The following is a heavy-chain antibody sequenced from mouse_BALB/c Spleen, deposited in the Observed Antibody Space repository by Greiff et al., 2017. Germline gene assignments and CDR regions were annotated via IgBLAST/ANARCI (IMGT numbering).Heavy chain of an antibody. V-gene: IGHV14-3*02. J-gene: IGHJ4*01. Sequence: EVKLQESGAELVKPGASVKLSCTASGFNIKDTYMRWVKQRPEQGLEWIGRIDPANGNTKYDPKFQGKATITADTSSNTAYLQLSSLTSEDTAVYYCAPYYYAMDYWGQGTSVTVSS. CDR2: IDPANGNT. CDR1: GFNIKDTY. CDR3: APYYYAMDY.